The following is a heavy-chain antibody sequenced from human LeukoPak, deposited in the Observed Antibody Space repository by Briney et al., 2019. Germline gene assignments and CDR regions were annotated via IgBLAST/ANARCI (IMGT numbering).Heavy chain of an antibody. Sequence: GGSLRLSCAASGFTFSSYSMNWVRQAPGKGLGWVSSISSSSSYIYYADSVKGRFTISRDNAKNSLYLQMNSLRAEDTAVYYCVSSWYGYVDYWGQGTLVTVSS. V-gene: IGHV3-21*01. D-gene: IGHD6-13*01. J-gene: IGHJ4*02. CDR2: ISSSSSYI. CDR3: VSSWYGYVDY. CDR1: GFTFSSYS.